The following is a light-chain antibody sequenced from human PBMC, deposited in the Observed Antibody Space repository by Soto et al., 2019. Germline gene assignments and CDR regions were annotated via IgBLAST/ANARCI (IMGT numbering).Light chain of an antibody. Sequence: QSVLTQPPSASGTPGQRVTISCSGSSSNIGSNTVNWYQQLPGTAPKLLIYSNNQRPSGVPDRFSGSKSGTSASLTISGLQAEDEADYYCISYSSSTTLVVFGPGTKVTVL. CDR3: ISYSSSTTLVV. CDR1: SSNIGSNT. CDR2: SNN. J-gene: IGLJ1*01. V-gene: IGLV1-44*01.